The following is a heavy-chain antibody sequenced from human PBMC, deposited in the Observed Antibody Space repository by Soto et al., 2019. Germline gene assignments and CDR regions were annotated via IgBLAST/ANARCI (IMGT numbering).Heavy chain of an antibody. J-gene: IGHJ4*02. CDR1: GGSISSGGYY. CDR2: IYYSGST. D-gene: IGHD6-6*01. V-gene: IGHV4-31*03. CDR3: ARGGGSIAARPGPNDY. Sequence: LSLTCTVSGGSISSGGYYWSWIRQHPGKGLEWIGYIYYSGSTYYNPSLKSRVTISVDTSKNQFSLKLSSVTAADTAVYYCARGGGSIAARPGPNDYWGQGTLVTVSS.